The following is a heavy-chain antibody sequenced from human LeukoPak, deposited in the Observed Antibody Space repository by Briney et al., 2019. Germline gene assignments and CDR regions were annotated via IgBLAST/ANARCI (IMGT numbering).Heavy chain of an antibody. CDR3: ASGLDSSGYYYQAY. CDR2: IIPIFGTA. V-gene: IGHV1-69*06. CDR1: GYTFTSYY. J-gene: IGHJ4*02. Sequence: ASVKVSCKASGYTFTSYYMHWVRQAPGQGLEWMGGIIPIFGTANYAQKFQGRVTITADKSTSTAYMELSSLRSEDTAVYYCASGLDSSGYYYQAYWGQGTLVTVSS. D-gene: IGHD3-22*01.